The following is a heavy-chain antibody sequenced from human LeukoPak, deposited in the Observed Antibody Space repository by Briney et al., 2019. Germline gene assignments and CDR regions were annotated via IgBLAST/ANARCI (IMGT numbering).Heavy chain of an antibody. CDR1: GASINSSNW. D-gene: IGHD3-22*01. CDR2: IYYSGST. Sequence: PSETLSLTCAVSGASINSSNWWSWVRQSPGKGLEWIGEIYYSGSTNYNPSLKSRVTISVDKSKNQFSLKVTSVTAADTAMYYCARDQRYYDSSGYPEDGFDVWGQGTMVTVSS. CDR3: ARDQRYYDSSGYPEDGFDV. V-gene: IGHV4-4*02. J-gene: IGHJ3*01.